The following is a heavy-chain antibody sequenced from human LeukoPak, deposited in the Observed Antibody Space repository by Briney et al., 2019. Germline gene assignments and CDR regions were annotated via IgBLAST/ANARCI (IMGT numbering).Heavy chain of an antibody. V-gene: IGHV3-30*02. CDR3: ARDATRGGDFDY. D-gene: IGHD3-16*01. Sequence: GGSLRLSCAASGFTFSRNGMHWVRQTPGKGLEWVAFIRFDESNKYYADSVKGRFTVPRDNARDSLYLQMTSLRVEDTAIYYCARDATRGGDFDYWGQGTLVTVSS. CDR1: GFTFSRNG. CDR2: IRFDESNK. J-gene: IGHJ4*02.